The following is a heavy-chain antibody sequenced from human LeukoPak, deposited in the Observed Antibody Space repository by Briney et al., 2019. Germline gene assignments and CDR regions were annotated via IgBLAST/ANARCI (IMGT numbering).Heavy chain of an antibody. J-gene: IGHJ4*02. CDR2: IKQDGSEK. CDR1: GFTFSSYW. V-gene: IGHV3-7*01. CDR3: ARFRSSWYFVYYFDY. D-gene: IGHD6-13*01. Sequence: GGSLRLSCAASGFTFSSYWMSWVRQAPGKGLEWVANIKQDGSEKYYVDSVKGRFTISRDNAKNSLYLQMNSLRAEDTAVYYCARFRSSWYFVYYFDYWGQGTLVTVSS.